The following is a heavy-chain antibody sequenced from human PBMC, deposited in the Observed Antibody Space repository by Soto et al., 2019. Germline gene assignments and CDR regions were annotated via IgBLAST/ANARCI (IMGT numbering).Heavy chain of an antibody. Sequence: EAQLVESGGGLVQPGGSLRVSCAVSGFTFSSYWMSWVRQAPGKGLEWVAKIKQDGSEKDYVDSVKGRFTISRDNVNNSLFLHMYSLRAEDTAVYYCARGGRDAYNWFDPWGQGTLVTVSS. CDR3: ARGGRDAYNWFDP. CDR1: GFTFSSYW. J-gene: IGHJ5*02. CDR2: IKQDGSEK. D-gene: IGHD3-16*01. V-gene: IGHV3-7*01.